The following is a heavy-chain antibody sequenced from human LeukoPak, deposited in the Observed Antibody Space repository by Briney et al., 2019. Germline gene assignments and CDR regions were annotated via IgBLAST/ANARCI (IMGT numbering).Heavy chain of an antibody. V-gene: IGHV3-23*01. J-gene: IGHJ4*02. CDR1: GFSFSTNA. CDR3: VKDAGIYPVWYFDY. D-gene: IGHD3-16*01. Sequence: PGGSLRLSCAASGFSFSTNAMTWVRQAPGKGLGWVSTLNHATNIIYYADSVKGRFTISRDNSKNTVYLQMNSLRADDTAVYYCVKDAGIYPVWYFDYWGQGALVTVSS. CDR2: LNHATNII.